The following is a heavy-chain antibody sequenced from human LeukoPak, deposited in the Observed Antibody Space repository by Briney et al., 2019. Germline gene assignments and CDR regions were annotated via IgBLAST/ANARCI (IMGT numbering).Heavy chain of an antibody. CDR1: IFTFSTYK. D-gene: IGHD1-26*01. Sequence: GGSLRLSCAASIFTFSTYKMNWVRQAPGKGLEWVAVISYDGSNKYYADSVKGRFTISRDNSKNTLYLQMNSLRAEDTALYYCAKDFQWELLGWYFDLWGRGTLVTVSS. J-gene: IGHJ2*01. V-gene: IGHV3-30*18. CDR3: AKDFQWELLGWYFDL. CDR2: ISYDGSNK.